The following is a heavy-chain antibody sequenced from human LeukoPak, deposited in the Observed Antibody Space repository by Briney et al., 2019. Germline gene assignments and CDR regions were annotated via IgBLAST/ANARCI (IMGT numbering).Heavy chain of an antibody. Sequence: GGSLRLSCAASGFTFSSYWMSWVRQAPGKGLEWVANIKQDGSEKYYVDSVKGRFTISRDNAKNSLYLQMNSLRAEDTAVYYCARDAPFLWFGELSAFDYWGQRTLVTVSS. D-gene: IGHD3-10*01. J-gene: IGHJ4*02. CDR1: GFTFSSYW. CDR2: IKQDGSEK. CDR3: ARDAPFLWFGELSAFDY. V-gene: IGHV3-7*01.